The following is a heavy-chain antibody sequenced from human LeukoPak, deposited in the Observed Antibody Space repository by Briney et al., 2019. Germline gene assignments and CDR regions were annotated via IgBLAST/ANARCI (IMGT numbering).Heavy chain of an antibody. Sequence: WASVKVSCKASGYTFTSYAMNWVRQAPGQGLEWMGWINTNTGNPTYAQGFTGRFVFSLDTSVTTAYLQISSPKAEDTAVYYCARDRATYYDILTGDGGYYYYGMDVWGQGTTVTVSS. CDR2: INTNTGNP. J-gene: IGHJ6*02. CDR1: GYTFTSYA. D-gene: IGHD3-9*01. V-gene: IGHV7-4-1*02. CDR3: ARDRATYYDILTGDGGYYYYGMDV.